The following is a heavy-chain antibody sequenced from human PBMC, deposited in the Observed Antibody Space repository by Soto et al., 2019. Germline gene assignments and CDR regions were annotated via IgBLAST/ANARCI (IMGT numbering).Heavy chain of an antibody. CDR2: IYYSGST. D-gene: IGHD3-16*01. J-gene: IGHJ3*02. V-gene: IGHV4-59*01. CDR3: ARDQSWGDGGDAFDI. Sequence: LSLTFTVSGXSISSYYWSWIRQPPGKGLEWIGYIYYSGSTNYNPSLKSRVTISVDTSKNQFSLKLSSVTAADTAVYYCARDQSWGDGGDAFDIWGQGTMVTVSS. CDR1: GXSISSYY.